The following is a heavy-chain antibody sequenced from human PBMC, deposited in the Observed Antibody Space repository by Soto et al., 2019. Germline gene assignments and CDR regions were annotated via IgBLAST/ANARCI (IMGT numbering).Heavy chain of an antibody. D-gene: IGHD3-3*01. CDR3: ARGRRSGHNYYYYYMDV. CDR1: GFTFSSYW. V-gene: IGHV3-7*03. CDR2: IKQDGSEK. J-gene: IGHJ6*03. Sequence: GGSLRLSCAASGFTFSSYWMSWVRQAPGKGLEWVANIKQDGSEKYYVDSVKGRFTISRDNAKNSLYLQMNSLRAEDTAVYYCARGRRSGHNYYYYYMDVWGKGTTVTVSS.